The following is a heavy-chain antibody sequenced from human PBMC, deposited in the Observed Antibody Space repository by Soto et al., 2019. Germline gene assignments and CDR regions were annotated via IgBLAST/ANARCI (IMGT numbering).Heavy chain of an antibody. V-gene: IGHV4-59*11. J-gene: IGHJ4*02. D-gene: IGHD2-2*01. Sequence: PSETLSLTCTVSGGSISNHYWTWIRQPPGKGLEWIGYIYYSGTTNYNPSLKSRVTISVDTSKNQFSLKLSSVTAADTAVYYCARGGGIVLVPAATPDYWGQGTLVTVSS. CDR1: GGSISNHY. CDR3: ARGGGIVLVPAATPDY. CDR2: IYYSGTT.